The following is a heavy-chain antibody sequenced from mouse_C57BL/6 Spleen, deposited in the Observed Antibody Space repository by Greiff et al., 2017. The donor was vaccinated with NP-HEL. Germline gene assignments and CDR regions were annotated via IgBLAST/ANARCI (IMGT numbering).Heavy chain of an antibody. CDR3: ARERRGAMDY. CDR2: ISSGSSTI. Sequence: DVMLVESGGGLVKPGGSLKLSCAASGFTFSDYGMHWVRQAPEKGLEWVAYISSGSSTIYYADTVKGRFTISRDNAKNTLFLQMTSLRSEDTAMYYCARERRGAMDYWGQGTSVTVSS. D-gene: IGHD3-3*01. J-gene: IGHJ4*01. V-gene: IGHV5-17*01. CDR1: GFTFSDYG.